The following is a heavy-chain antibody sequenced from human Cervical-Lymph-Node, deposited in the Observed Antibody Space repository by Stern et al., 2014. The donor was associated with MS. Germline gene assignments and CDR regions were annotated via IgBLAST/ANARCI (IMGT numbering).Heavy chain of an antibody. CDR2: ISYSGST. CDR1: GDSLRDYD. D-gene: IGHD1-26*01. J-gene: IGHJ4*02. Sequence: VQLVESGPGLVKPSETLSLTCTVSGDSLRDYDWSWIRQPPGKGLEWIGYISYSGSTKYNPSLKSRVTISVDTSKSQFSLKLSSVTAADTAVYFCARVRGASRHFDYWGQGTLVTVSS. V-gene: IGHV4-59*13. CDR3: ARVRGASRHFDY.